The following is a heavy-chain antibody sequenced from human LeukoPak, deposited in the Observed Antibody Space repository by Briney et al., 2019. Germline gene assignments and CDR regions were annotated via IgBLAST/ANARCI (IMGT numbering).Heavy chain of an antibody. V-gene: IGHV3-23*01. CDR3: AKDPTYYSGSYFDS. Sequence: GGSLRLSCAASGFTFSSNAMNWIRQAPVKGLEWVSTISGSAGETYYADSLKGRFTISRDNSENTLYLQMNNLRAEDTAVYYCAKDPTYYSGSYFDSWGQGTLVTVSS. J-gene: IGHJ4*02. CDR1: GFTFSSNA. CDR2: ISGSAGET. D-gene: IGHD5-12*01.